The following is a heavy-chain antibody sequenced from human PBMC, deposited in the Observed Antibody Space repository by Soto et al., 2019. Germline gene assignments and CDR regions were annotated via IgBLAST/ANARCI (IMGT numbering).Heavy chain of an antibody. J-gene: IGHJ5*02. CDR3: APSPGGNSGILIEGSNWFDT. CDR1: GDTFTSYY. CDR2: INPHGGST. V-gene: IGHV1-46*01. D-gene: IGHD1-1*01. Sequence: ASVKVSCKAPGDTFTSYYLNWVRQAPGQGLEWMGVINPHGGSTKYAQKFQGRVTMTRDTSRSTVYMELRSLRSDDTAIYYCAPSPGGNSGILIEGSNWFDTWGQGTLVTVPS.